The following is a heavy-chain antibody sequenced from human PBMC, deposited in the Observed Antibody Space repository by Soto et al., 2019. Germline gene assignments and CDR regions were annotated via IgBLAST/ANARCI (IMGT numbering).Heavy chain of an antibody. CDR3: ASKYDLELQTEYFFGY. D-gene: IGHD1-7*01. Sequence: QVQLQPWGAGLLKPSETLSLTCAVYGGSFSGYSWSWIRQPPGKGLEWSGEINHSGSTNYNPALTSRVTISVDTSKNQFSLKLSSVTAAYTAVYYCASKYDLELQTEYFFGYWGQGTLVTFCS. CDR2: INHSGST. V-gene: IGHV4-34*01. J-gene: IGHJ4*02. CDR1: GGSFSGYS.